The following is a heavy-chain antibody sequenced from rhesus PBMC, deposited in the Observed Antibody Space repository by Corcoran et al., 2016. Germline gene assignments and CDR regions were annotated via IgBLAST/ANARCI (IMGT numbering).Heavy chain of an antibody. Sequence: QVQLQESGPGLVKPSETLSLTCAVPGGSLSGYYWHLTPPPPMTALVWVGVIGCSSGSTYYNPSLKSRVTISTDTSKNQVSLKLSSVTAADTAVYYCARNPDYEDDYGYYYTGYFDLWGPGTPITISS. CDR3: ARNPDYEDDYGYYYTGYFDL. D-gene: IGHD3-9*01. J-gene: IGHJ2*01. CDR1: GGSLSGYY. CDR2: IGCSSGST. V-gene: IGHV4-165*02.